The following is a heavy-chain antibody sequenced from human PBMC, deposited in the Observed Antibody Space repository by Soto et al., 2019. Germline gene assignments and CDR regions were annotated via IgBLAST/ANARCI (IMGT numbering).Heavy chain of an antibody. CDR1: GYSFTSYW. V-gene: IGHV5-51*01. D-gene: IGHD3-16*02. Sequence: GESLKISCKGSGYSFTSYWIGWVRQMPGKGLEWMGIIYPGDSDTRYSPSFQGQVTISADKSISTAYLQWSSLKASDTAMYYCARQMYYDYIWGSYRPDDAFDIWGQGTVVTVSS. J-gene: IGHJ3*02. CDR3: ARQMYYDYIWGSYRPDDAFDI. CDR2: IYPGDSDT.